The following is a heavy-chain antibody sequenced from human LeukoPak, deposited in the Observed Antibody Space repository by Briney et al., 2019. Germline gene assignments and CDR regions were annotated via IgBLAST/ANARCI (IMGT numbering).Heavy chain of an antibody. CDR3: AGRIAVAVGGVVAFDI. CDR1: GGSISSYY. J-gene: IGHJ3*02. Sequence: PSETLSLTCTVSGGSISSYYWSWIRQPPGKGLEWIGYIYYSGSTNYNPSLKSRVTISVDTSKNQFSLKLSSVTAADTAVYYCAGRIAVAVGGVVAFDIWGQGTMVTVSS. CDR2: IYYSGST. D-gene: IGHD6-19*01. V-gene: IGHV4-59*08.